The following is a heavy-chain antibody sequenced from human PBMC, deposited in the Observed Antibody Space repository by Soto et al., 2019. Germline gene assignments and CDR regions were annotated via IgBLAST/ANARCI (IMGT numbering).Heavy chain of an antibody. D-gene: IGHD2-2*01. CDR1: GFAFSSYA. CDR2: ISYDGSNK. CDR3: ARQRGYCSSTSCWFFDP. V-gene: IGHV3-30-3*01. Sequence: QVQLVESGGGVVQPGRSLRLSCAASGFAFSSYAMHWVRQAPGKGLEWVAVISYDGSNKYYADSVKGRFTISRDNSKNTLYLQMNSLRAEDTAVYYCARQRGYCSSTSCWFFDPWGQGTLVTVSS. J-gene: IGHJ5*02.